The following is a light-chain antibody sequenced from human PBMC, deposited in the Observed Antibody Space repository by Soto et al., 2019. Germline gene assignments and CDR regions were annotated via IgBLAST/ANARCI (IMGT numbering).Light chain of an antibody. J-gene: IGKJ1*01. V-gene: IGKV1-17*01. Sequence: DVQMTQAPSSLSASVGEKIILTCRASRDVRSDVSWYQQKPGQAPKLLIYAASNLYTGVPSRFSGSRAGTEFTLTISSLQPEDFASYYCLQDNGYSWTFGQGTKVDIK. CDR2: AAS. CDR1: RDVRSD. CDR3: LQDNGYSWT.